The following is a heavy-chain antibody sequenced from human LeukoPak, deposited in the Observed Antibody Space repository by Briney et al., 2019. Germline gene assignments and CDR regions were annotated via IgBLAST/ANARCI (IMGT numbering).Heavy chain of an antibody. J-gene: IGHJ5*02. CDR1: GGSISSYY. CDR2: IYYSGST. Sequence: SETLSLTCTVSGGSISSYYWSWIRQPPGKGLEWIGYIYYSGSTNYNPSLKSRVTISVDTSKNQFSLKLSSVTAADTAVYYCARELSGPSESFDPWGQGTPVTVSS. D-gene: IGHD7-27*01. V-gene: IGHV4-59*01. CDR3: ARELSGPSESFDP.